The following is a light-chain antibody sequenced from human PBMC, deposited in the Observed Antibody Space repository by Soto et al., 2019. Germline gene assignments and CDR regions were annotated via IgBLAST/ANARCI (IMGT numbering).Light chain of an antibody. CDR2: EVN. CDR1: SSDIGAYDY. CDR3: FSFTTTRTHV. J-gene: IGLJ1*01. Sequence: QSALTQPASLSGSPGQSIAISCTGTSSDIGAYDYVSWFQQHPGKAPKLMISEVNNRPSGVSNRFSGSKSGNTAYLTISGLQVEEEAEYFCFSFTTTRTHVFGTGTKFTV. V-gene: IGLV2-14*01.